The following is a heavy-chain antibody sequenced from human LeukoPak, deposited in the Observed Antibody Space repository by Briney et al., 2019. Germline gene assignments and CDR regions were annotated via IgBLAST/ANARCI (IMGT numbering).Heavy chain of an antibody. CDR2: IIPILGIA. CDR3: ARDQGLRYFDWLDDY. Sequence: GASVKVSCKASGGTFSSYAISWVRQAPGQGLEWMGRIIPILGIANYAQKFQGRVTITADESTSTAYMELSSLRSEDTAVYYCARDQGLRYFDWLDDYWGQGTLVTVSS. V-gene: IGHV1-69*04. J-gene: IGHJ4*02. D-gene: IGHD3-9*01. CDR1: GGTFSSYA.